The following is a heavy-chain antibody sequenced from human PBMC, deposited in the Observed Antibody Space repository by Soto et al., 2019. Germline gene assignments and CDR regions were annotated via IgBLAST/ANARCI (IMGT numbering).Heavy chain of an antibody. CDR2: IWYDGSNR. V-gene: IGHV3-33*01. D-gene: IGHD2-21*01. CDR1: GFTFSSYG. J-gene: IGHJ6*02. Sequence: GGSLRLSCAASGFTFSSYGMHWVRQAPGKGLEWVAVIWYDGSNRYHADSVKGRFTISRDNSKNTLYLQMGSLRAEDMAVYYRARRIPFGYGMDVWGQGTTVTVSS. CDR3: ARRIPFGYGMDV.